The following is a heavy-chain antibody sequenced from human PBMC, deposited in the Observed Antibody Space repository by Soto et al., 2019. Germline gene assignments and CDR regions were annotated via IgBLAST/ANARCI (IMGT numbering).Heavy chain of an antibody. CDR3: ARDVASDTAMDPGHFDY. J-gene: IGHJ4*02. V-gene: IGHV1-46*01. CDR2: IYPSDGST. Sequence: ASGKVSCKASGYTFTSYYMHWVRQAPGQGLEWMGRIYPSDGSTSYAQKFQGRVTMTGDTSTSTAYMELSSLRAEDTAVYYCARDVASDTAMDPGHFDYWGQGTLVTVSS. CDR1: GYTFTSYY. D-gene: IGHD5-18*01.